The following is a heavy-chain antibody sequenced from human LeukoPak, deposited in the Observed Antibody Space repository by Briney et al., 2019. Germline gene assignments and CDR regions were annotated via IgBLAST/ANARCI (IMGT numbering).Heavy chain of an antibody. CDR1: GGSISSDY. V-gene: IGHV4-59*01. D-gene: IGHD6-13*01. Sequence: SETLSLTCTVSGGSISSDYWSWIRQPPGKGLEWIGYIYYTVSTNYNPSLKSRVTISVDTSKNQFSLKLSSVTAADTAVYYCARALGYGSSSWYYFDYWGQGTLVTVSS. J-gene: IGHJ4*02. CDR3: ARALGYGSSSWYYFDY. CDR2: IYYTVST.